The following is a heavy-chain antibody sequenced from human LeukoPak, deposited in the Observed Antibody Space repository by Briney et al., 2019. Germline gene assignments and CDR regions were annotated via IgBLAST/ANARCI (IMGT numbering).Heavy chain of an antibody. J-gene: IGHJ5*02. CDR2: IKEDGSQK. D-gene: IGHD3-16*01. CDR3: ARAFS. V-gene: IGHV3-7*01. CDR1: GFSLSSQW. Sequence: ARGSLRPSCAASGFSLSSQWMSWVRQAPGKGPEWVANIKEDGSQKSYVDSVKGRFTISRDNAKNSLYLQMNSLRAEDTAVYYCARAFSWGQGTLVTVSS.